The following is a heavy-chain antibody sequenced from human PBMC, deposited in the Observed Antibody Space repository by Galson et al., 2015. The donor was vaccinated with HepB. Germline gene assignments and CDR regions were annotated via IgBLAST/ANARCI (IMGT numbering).Heavy chain of an antibody. CDR1: GYTFTDYY. CDR2: IKPKNGAT. J-gene: IGHJ4*02. D-gene: IGHD3-10*01. V-gene: IGHV1-2*02. CDR3: ARAFTMDRGLIVTSLGY. Sequence: SVKVSCKASGYTFTDYYIHWVRQAPGQGLEWMGWIKPKNGATSYAQKFQGRVTMTTDTPISTAYMELRSLRSDDTALYYCARAFTMDRGLIVTSLGYWGQGTLVTVSS.